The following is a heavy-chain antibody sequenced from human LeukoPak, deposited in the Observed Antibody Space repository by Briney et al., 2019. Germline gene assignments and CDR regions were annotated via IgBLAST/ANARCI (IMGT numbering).Heavy chain of an antibody. CDR3: ARVNPNRNALDL. D-gene: IGHD1-14*01. CDR1: GFPFSDYY. J-gene: IGHJ3*01. V-gene: IGHV3-11*04. Sequence: GGSLRLSCAASGFPFSDYYMSWIRQPPGKGLECVSYITSNGRILYESESVKGRFTVSRDNAKNSLYLQMNSLRDEDTAVYYCARVNPNRNALDLWGQGTMVTISS. CDR2: ITSNGRIL.